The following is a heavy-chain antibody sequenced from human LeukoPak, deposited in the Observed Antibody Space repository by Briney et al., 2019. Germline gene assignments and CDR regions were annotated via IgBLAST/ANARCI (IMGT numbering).Heavy chain of an antibody. J-gene: IGHJ5*02. V-gene: IGHV4-59*01. CDR1: GGSISSYY. Sequence: PSETLSLTCTVSGGSISSYYWSWIRQPPGKGLEWIGYIYYSGSTNYNPSLKSRVTISVDTSKNQFSLKLSSVTAADTAVYYCARDVSHCSSTSCYLSWFDPWGQGTLVTVSS. D-gene: IGHD2-2*01. CDR2: IYYSGST. CDR3: ARDVSHCSSTSCYLSWFDP.